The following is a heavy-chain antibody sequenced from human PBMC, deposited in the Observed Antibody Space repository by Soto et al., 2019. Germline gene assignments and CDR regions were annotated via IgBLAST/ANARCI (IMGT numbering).Heavy chain of an antibody. J-gene: IGHJ4*02. V-gene: IGHV3-74*01. Sequence: EVQLVESGGGIVQPGGSVRLSCAASGFTLSSYWIHWVRQAPGKGLVWVSRINGDGSTTNYADSLKGRFTISRDNAKNTMFLQMNRLRAEDTAVYFCARGRSGSYSFDYWGQGTLVTVSS. D-gene: IGHD3-10*01. CDR1: GFTLSSYW. CDR2: INGDGSTT. CDR3: ARGRSGSYSFDY.